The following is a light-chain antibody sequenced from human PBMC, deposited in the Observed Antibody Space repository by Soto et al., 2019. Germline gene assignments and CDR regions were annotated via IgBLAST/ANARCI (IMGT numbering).Light chain of an antibody. CDR2: EVT. J-gene: IGLJ1*01. Sequence: QSVLTQPPSVSGAPGQRVTISCTGTSSDVGGYDYVSWYQQHPGKAPKLMIYEVTIRPSGVSDRLSGSKSGNTASLTVSGPQAEDEADYYCSSYTGGNPSYVFGTGTKVTVL. CDR1: SSDVGGYDY. CDR3: SSYTGGNPSYV. V-gene: IGLV2-8*01.